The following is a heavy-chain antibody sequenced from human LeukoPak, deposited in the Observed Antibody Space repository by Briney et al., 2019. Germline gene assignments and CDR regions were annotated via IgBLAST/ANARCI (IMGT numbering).Heavy chain of an antibody. CDR1: GFTFSSYS. J-gene: IGHJ6*02. CDR2: ISSSSSYI. V-gene: IGHV3-21*04. Sequence: GGSLRLSCAASGFTFSSYSMNWVRQAPGKGLEWVSSISSSSSYIYYADSVKGRFTISRDNAKNSLYLQMNSLRAEDTALYYCAKAPRLWGYGMDVWGQGTTVTVSS. D-gene: IGHD5-18*01. CDR3: AKAPRLWGYGMDV.